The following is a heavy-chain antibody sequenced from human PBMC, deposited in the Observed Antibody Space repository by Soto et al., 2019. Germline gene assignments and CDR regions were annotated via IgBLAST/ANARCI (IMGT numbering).Heavy chain of an antibody. D-gene: IGHD3-10*01. CDR3: ARGGSGNSLYYFDY. V-gene: IGHV1-2*02. J-gene: IGHJ4*02. CDR1: GYSFSDYY. Sequence: ASVKVSGKASGYSFSDYYMHWVRQAPGQGLEWMAWINPNSGVTNYAQKFQGRLTLTRDTSISTFYMELSRLRSDDTAVYFCARGGSGNSLYYFDYWCQATLVTVSS. CDR2: INPNSGVT.